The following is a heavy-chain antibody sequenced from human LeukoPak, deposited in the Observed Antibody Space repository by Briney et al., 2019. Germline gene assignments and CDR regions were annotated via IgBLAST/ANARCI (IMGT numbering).Heavy chain of an antibody. CDR2: IILIFGTA. J-gene: IGHJ4*02. Sequence: GASVKVSCKASGGTFSSYAISWVRQAPGPGLEWMGRIILIFGTANYAQKFQGRVTITTDESPRTAYMELSRLRSEDTAVYYCARGGRDFDWSQRFDYWGQGTLVTVSS. CDR3: ARGGRDFDWSQRFDY. V-gene: IGHV1-69*05. D-gene: IGHD3-9*01. CDR1: GGTFSSYA.